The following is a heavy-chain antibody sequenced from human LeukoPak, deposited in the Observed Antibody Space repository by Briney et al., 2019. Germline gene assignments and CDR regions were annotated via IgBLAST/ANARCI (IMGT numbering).Heavy chain of an antibody. CDR3: ARSVSPDYYYYYMDV. Sequence: GGSLRLSCAASGFTFSDYYMSWIRQVPGKGLEWVSYISSSGSTIYYADSVKGRFTISRDNTKNSLYLQMNSLRAEDTAVYYCARSVSPDYYYYYMDVWGKGTTVTVSS. J-gene: IGHJ6*03. CDR2: ISSSGSTI. D-gene: IGHD5/OR15-5a*01. CDR1: GFTFSDYY. V-gene: IGHV3-11*01.